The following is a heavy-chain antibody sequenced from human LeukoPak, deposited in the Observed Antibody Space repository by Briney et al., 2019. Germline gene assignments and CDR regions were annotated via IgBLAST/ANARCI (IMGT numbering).Heavy chain of an antibody. CDR3: IGSGGWPGY. Sequence: GGSLRLTCAASGFTFSSYWMHWVRQAPGKGLVWVSRIASDGSTVYADSVKGRFTISRDNAKDTVYLQMNSLRVEDTAVYYCIGSGGWPGYWGQGTLVTVSS. D-gene: IGHD1-26*01. CDR1: GFTFSSYW. V-gene: IGHV3-74*01. J-gene: IGHJ4*02. CDR2: IASDGST.